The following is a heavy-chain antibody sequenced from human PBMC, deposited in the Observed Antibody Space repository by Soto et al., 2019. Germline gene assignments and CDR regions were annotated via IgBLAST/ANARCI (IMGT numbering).Heavy chain of an antibody. Sequence: SETLSLTCTVSGGSISSYYWSWIRQPPGKGLEWIGYIYYSGSTNYNPSLKSRVTISVDTSKNQFSLKLSSVTAADTAVYCCARQELSGPDYWGQGTLVTVSS. CDR2: IYYSGST. J-gene: IGHJ4*02. CDR3: ARQELSGPDY. CDR1: GGSISSYY. D-gene: IGHD3-16*02. V-gene: IGHV4-59*08.